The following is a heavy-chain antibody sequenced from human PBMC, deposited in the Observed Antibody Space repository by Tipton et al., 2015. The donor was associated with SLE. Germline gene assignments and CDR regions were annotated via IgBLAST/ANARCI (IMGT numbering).Heavy chain of an antibody. CDR3: ARPRSRGSYDI. CDR1: GGSVLYSTFY. D-gene: IGHD3-10*01. Sequence: TLSLTCTVYGGSVLYSTFYLAWIRQPPGKRLEWIASIYYSGTTSYTPPRKSRVTISVFTSKNQFSLKLTSVTAADTAVYYCARPRSRGSYDIWGRGTMVTVSS. V-gene: IGHV4-39*07. CDR2: IYYSGTT. J-gene: IGHJ3*02.